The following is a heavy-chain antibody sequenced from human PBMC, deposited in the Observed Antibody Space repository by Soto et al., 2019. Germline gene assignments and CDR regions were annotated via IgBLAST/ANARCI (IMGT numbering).Heavy chain of an antibody. Sequence: SETLSLTCTVSGDSISNYYWSWIRQPPGKRLEWIGYIYYTGSTIYNPSLESRVTMSVDTSKNQFSLKVNSVNAADTAVYYCAKYRRTEAEGYTLDYWGRGTLVTVSS. CDR3: AKYRRTEAEGYTLDY. CDR2: IYYTGST. V-gene: IGHV4-59*01. CDR1: GDSISNYY. D-gene: IGHD6-13*01. J-gene: IGHJ4*02.